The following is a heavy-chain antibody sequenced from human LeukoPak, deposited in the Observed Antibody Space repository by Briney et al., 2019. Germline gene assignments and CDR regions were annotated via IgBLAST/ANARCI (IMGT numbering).Heavy chain of an antibody. V-gene: IGHV3-13*01. CDR1: GFTFSSYD. J-gene: IGHJ4*02. CDR2: IGTAGDT. D-gene: IGHD4-23*01. Sequence: PGGSLRLSCAASGFTFSSYDMHWVHQATGKGLEWVSAIGTAGDTYYPGSVKGRFTISRENAKNSLYLQMNSLRAGDTAVYYCARARGGNTLFDYWGQGTLVTVSS. CDR3: ARARGGNTLFDY.